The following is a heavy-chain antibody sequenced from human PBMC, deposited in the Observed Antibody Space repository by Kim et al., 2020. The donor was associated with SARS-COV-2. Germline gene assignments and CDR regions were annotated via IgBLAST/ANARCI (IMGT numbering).Heavy chain of an antibody. CDR2: ISGDGGST. D-gene: IGHD5-12*01. Sequence: GGSLRLSCAASGFTFDDYAMHWVRQAPGKGLEWVSLISGDGGSTYYADYVKGRFTISRDNSKNSLDLQMNSLITEDTALYDCAKDIRVAIVATIKGGYYCGMDVWGQGTTVTVSS. CDR1: GFTFDDYA. J-gene: IGHJ6*02. V-gene: IGHV3-43*02. CDR3: AKDIRVAIVATIKGGYYCGMDV.